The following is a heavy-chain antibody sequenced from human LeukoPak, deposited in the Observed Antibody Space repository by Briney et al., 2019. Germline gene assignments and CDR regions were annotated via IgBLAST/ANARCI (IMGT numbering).Heavy chain of an antibody. J-gene: IGHJ6*03. Sequence: SETLSLTCTVSGGSISSYYWSWIRQPAGKGLEWIGRIYTSGSTNYNPSLKSRVTMSVDTSKNQFSLKPSSVTAADTAVCYCASSPRIASYMDVWGKGTTVTVSS. CDR3: ASSPRIASYMDV. CDR2: IYTSGST. CDR1: GGSISSYY. D-gene: IGHD2-21*01. V-gene: IGHV4-4*07.